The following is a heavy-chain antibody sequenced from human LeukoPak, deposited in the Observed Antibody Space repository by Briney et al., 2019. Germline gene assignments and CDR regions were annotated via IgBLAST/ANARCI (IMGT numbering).Heavy chain of an antibody. CDR1: GYTLTSYG. CDR3: ARVKHDFWRGYYEDY. V-gene: IGHV1-18*01. D-gene: IGHD3-3*01. Sequence: GASVKVSCKASGYTLTSYGISWVRQAPGQGLEWMGWISAYNGNTNYAQKLQGRVTMTTATSTSTACIELRSLRSDDTAQSYCARVKHDFWRGYYEDYWGQGPLVTVSS. CDR2: ISAYNGNT. J-gene: IGHJ4*02.